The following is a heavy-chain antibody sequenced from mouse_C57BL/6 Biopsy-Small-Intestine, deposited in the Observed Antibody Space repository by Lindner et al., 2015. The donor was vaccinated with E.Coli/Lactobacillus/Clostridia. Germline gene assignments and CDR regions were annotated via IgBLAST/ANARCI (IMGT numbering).Heavy chain of an antibody. D-gene: IGHD6-5*01. J-gene: IGHJ3*01. V-gene: IGHV10-1*01. Sequence: VQLQESGGGWVQPKGSLKLSCAASGFSFNTYAMNWVRQAPGKGLEWVARIRSKSNNYATYCADSVKDRFTISRDDSENMLYLQMNNLKTEDTAMYYCVSRLFPVAYWGQGTLVTVSA. CDR1: GFSFNTYA. CDR2: IRSKSNNYAT. CDR3: VSRLFPVAY.